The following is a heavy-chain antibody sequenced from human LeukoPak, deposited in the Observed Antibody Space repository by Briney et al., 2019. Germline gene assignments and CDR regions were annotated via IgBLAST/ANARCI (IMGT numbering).Heavy chain of an antibody. J-gene: IGHJ6*03. CDR1: VYTFTGYY. D-gene: IGHD6-19*01. CDR2: INPNSCGT. V-gene: IGHV1-2*02. CDR3: ARSGAVAGTRGYYYYYYYMDV. Sequence: ASVTVSCKSSVYTFTGYYIHWVRQAPGQGLEWMGWINPNSCGTNYAQKFQGRVTMTRDTSISTAYMELRSLRSDDRAVYYCARSGAVAGTRGYYYYYYYMDVWGKGTTVTISS.